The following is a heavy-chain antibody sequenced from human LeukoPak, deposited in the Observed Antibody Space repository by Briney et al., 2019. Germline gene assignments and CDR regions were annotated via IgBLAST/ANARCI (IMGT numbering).Heavy chain of an antibody. CDR3: ARHAAGVVRGVLN. J-gene: IGHJ4*02. V-gene: IGHV4-59*08. CDR1: GGSISSYY. CDR2: IYYSGST. D-gene: IGHD3-10*01. Sequence: SETLSLTCTVSGGSISSYYGSWIRQPPGKGLEGIGYIYYSGSTNYNPSLKRRVTISVDTSKNLFSLKLSSVTAADPAVYSCARHAAGVVRGVLNWGQGTLVTVSS.